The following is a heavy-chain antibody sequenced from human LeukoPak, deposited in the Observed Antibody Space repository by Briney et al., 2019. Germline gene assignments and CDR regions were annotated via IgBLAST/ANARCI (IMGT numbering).Heavy chain of an antibody. CDR2: IYYSGST. J-gene: IGHJ4*02. Sequence: SETLSLTCTVSGGSISSYYWSWIRQPPGKGLEWIGYIYYSGSTNYNPSLKSRVTISADTSKNQFSLKLSSVTAADTAVYYCARGGIAVVTFDYWGQGTLVTVSS. V-gene: IGHV4-59*01. CDR1: GGSISSYY. CDR3: ARGGIAVVTFDY. D-gene: IGHD3-22*01.